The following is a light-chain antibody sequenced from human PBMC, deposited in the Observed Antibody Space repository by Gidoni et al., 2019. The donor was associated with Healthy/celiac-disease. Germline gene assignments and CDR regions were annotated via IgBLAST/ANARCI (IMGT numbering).Light chain of an antibody. CDR2: YVS. Sequence: QSALTQPASVSGSPGQSITISCTGTSSDVGGYNYVSWYQQHPGKAPNLMIVYVSNRPSGVSNRFSGSKSGNTASLTISGLQAEDEADYYCSSYTSSSTLVFGGGTKLTVL. V-gene: IGLV2-14*01. CDR1: SSDVGGYNY. J-gene: IGLJ2*01. CDR3: SSYTSSSTLV.